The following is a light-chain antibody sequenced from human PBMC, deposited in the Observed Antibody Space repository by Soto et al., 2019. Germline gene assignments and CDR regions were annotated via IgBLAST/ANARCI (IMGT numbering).Light chain of an antibody. CDR3: RRCYMTPHP. CDR1: QGVSTY. Sequence: DIQMTQSPSSLSASVGDRVTITCRASQGVSTYLIWYPQRQGRPPKLLIYAASNLLGGLPSRFSGSGSERNFSLTINSLQPEYLATYCYRRCYMTPHPFGQGTQLETK. V-gene: IGKV1-39*01. J-gene: IGKJ2*01. CDR2: AAS.